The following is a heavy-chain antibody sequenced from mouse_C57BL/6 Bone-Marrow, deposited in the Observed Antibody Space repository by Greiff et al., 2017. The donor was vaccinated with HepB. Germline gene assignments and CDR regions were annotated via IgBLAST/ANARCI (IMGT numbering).Heavy chain of an antibody. CDR3: ARRSPYYYGSSYGY. V-gene: IGHV1-63*01. CDR2: IYPGGGYT. J-gene: IGHJ2*01. Sequence: QVQPKQSGAELVRPGTSVKMSCKASGYTFTNYWIGWAKQRPGHGLEWIGDIYPGGGYTNYNEKFKGKATLTADKSSSTAYMQFSSLTSEDSAIYYCARRSPYYYGSSYGYWGQGTTLTVSS. D-gene: IGHD1-1*01. CDR1: GYTFTNYW.